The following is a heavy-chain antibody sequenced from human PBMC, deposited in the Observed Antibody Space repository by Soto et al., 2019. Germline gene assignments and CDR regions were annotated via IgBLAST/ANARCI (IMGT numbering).Heavy chain of an antibody. CDR1: GGSISSGGYY. Sequence: QVQLQESGPGLVKPSQTLSLTCTVSGGSISSGGYYWSWIRQHPGKGLEWIGYIYYSGSTYYNPALKSRVTISVDTSKNQFSLKLSSVTAADTAVYYCARQISVVVAAIDYWGQGTLVTVSS. CDR3: ARQISVVVAAIDY. V-gene: IGHV4-31*03. J-gene: IGHJ4*02. D-gene: IGHD2-15*01. CDR2: IYYSGST.